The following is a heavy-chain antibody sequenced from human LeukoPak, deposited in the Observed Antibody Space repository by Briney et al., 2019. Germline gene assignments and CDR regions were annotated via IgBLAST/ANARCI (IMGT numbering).Heavy chain of an antibody. Sequence: GGSLRLSCAASGFTFSSYAMSWVRQAPGKGLEWVSAASGSGSSPYYADSVKGRFTISRDNSKNTLYLQMNSLRADDTAVYYCAKLIGVTTGDYWGQGTLVTVSS. CDR1: GFTFSSYA. CDR2: ASGSGSSP. D-gene: IGHD4-11*01. J-gene: IGHJ4*02. V-gene: IGHV3-23*01. CDR3: AKLIGVTTGDY.